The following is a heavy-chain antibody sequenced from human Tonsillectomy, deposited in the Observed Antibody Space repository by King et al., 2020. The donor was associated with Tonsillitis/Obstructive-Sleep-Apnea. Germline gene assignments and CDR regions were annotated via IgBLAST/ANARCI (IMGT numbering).Heavy chain of an antibody. V-gene: IGHV3-23*04. CDR1: GFTFSTYA. J-gene: IGHJ5*02. CDR3: AKDFAAVTGDPGS. D-gene: IGHD6-19*01. CDR2: ISGSNGGT. Sequence: VQLVESGGGLVQPGGSLRLSWVASGFTFSTYAMTWVRQAPGKGPEWVSGISGSNGGTYYADSVKGRFTISRDNSKNTLYLKMKSLRADDTALYYCAKDFAAVTGDPGSWGQGTLVTVSS.